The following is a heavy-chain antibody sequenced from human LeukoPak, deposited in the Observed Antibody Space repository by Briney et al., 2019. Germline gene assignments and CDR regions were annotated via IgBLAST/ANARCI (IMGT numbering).Heavy chain of an antibody. D-gene: IGHD2-15*01. CDR1: GFTFSSYD. CDR2: ISRSGGTT. V-gene: IGHV3-23*01. J-gene: IGHJ6*03. Sequence: GGSLRLSCAPSGFTFSSYDMTWVRQTPGKGLEWVALISRSGGTTYYAGSVKGRFTISRDNSKNTLYLQMNSLRAEDTAEYYCAKRGGTESFYYYYYMDVWGKGTTVTVSS. CDR3: AKRGGTESFYYYYYMDV.